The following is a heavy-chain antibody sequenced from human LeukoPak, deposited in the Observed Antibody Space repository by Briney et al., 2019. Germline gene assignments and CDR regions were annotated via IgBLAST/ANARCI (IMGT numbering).Heavy chain of an antibody. Sequence: GGSLRLSCATPGFTFSSYAMHWVRQAPGKGLEWVAVISYDGSNKYYADSVKGRFTISRDNPKNTLYLQMNSLRAEDTAVYYCAKDRCSNGIGCYYYYMDVWGKGTTVTISS. D-gene: IGHD2-8*01. J-gene: IGHJ6*03. CDR2: ISYDGSNK. CDR3: AKDRCSNGIGCYYYYMDV. CDR1: GFTFSSYA. V-gene: IGHV3-30*04.